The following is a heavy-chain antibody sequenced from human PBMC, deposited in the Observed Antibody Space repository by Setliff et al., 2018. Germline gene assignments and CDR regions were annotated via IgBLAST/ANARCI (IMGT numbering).Heavy chain of an antibody. CDR1: GYAFTGHH. CDR3: ARGTDYHGSGSYWAKDV. CDR2: INPRTGVT. Sequence: ASVKVSCKASGYAFTGHHIHWVRQAPGQGLEWMGWINPRTGVTNYARNFQGRVTMTRDTSITTVYMDLSRLKSDDTAVYYCARGTDYHGSGSYWAKDVWGKGTTVTVSS. V-gene: IGHV1-2*02. J-gene: IGHJ6*04. D-gene: IGHD3-10*01.